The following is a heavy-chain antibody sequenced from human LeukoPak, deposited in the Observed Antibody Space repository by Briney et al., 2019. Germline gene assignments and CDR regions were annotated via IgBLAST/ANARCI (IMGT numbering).Heavy chain of an antibody. CDR1: GFTFSSYA. D-gene: IGHD3-22*01. CDR2: ISYDGSNK. J-gene: IGHJ6*02. V-gene: IGHV3-30-3*01. CDR3: AKGSGYYDSSGCYYYYYYGMDV. Sequence: GGSLGLSCAASGFTFSSYAMHWVRQAPGKGLEWVAVISYDGSNKYYADSVKGRSTISRDNSKNTLYLQMNSLRAEDTAVYYCAKGSGYYDSSGCYYYYYYGMDVWGQGTTVTVSS.